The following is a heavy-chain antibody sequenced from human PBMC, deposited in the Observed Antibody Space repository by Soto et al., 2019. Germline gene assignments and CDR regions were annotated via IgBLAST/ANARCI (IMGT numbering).Heavy chain of an antibody. CDR3: ARSLPPGVVVPAAFFDY. Sequence: SETLSLTCAVYGGSFSGYYWSWIRQPPGKGLEWIGEINHSGSTNYNPSLKSRVTISVDTSKNQFSLKLSSVTAADTAVYYCARSLPPGVVVPAAFFDYWGQGTLVTVSS. CDR2: INHSGST. CDR1: GGSFSGYY. V-gene: IGHV4-34*01. J-gene: IGHJ4*02. D-gene: IGHD2-2*01.